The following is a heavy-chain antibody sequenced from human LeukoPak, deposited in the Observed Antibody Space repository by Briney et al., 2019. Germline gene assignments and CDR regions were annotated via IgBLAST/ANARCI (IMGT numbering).Heavy chain of an antibody. J-gene: IGHJ4*02. CDR2: IRYDGSNK. V-gene: IGHV3-30*02. CDR1: GFTFSSYW. Sequence: PGGSLRLSCAASGFTFSSYWMSWVRQAPGKGLEWVAFIRYDGSNKYYADSVKGRFTISRDNSKNTLYLQMNSLRAEDTAVYYCAKAGGYDSSGYYYFDYWGQGTLVTVSS. D-gene: IGHD3-22*01. CDR3: AKAGGYDSSGYYYFDY.